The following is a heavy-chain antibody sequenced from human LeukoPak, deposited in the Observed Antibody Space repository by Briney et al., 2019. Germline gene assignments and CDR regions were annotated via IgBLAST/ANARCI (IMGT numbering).Heavy chain of an antibody. Sequence: GASVKVSCKASGYTFTGYYMHWVRQAPGQGLEWMGWISGYNGNTNYAQKFLGRVSMTADTATSTAYMELRSLTSDDTAMYYCARRGRGTYYYFDLWGQGTLVTVSS. D-gene: IGHD2-21*01. CDR2: ISGYNGNT. CDR3: ARRGRGTYYYFDL. CDR1: GYTFTGYY. J-gene: IGHJ4*02. V-gene: IGHV1-18*04.